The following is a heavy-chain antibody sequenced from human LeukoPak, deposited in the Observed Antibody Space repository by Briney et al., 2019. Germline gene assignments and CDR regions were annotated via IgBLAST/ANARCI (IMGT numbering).Heavy chain of an antibody. J-gene: IGHJ4*02. V-gene: IGHV3-23*01. CDR3: AKWEVKQMRSGIFDY. Sequence: GGSLRLSCAASGFTFSSYAMSWVRQAPGKGLEWVSAISGSGGRTYYADSVKGRFTISRDNSKNTLYLQMNSLRAEDTAVYYCAKWEVKQMRSGIFDYWGQGTLVTVSS. CDR2: ISGSGGRT. D-gene: IGHD3-3*01. CDR1: GFTFSSYA.